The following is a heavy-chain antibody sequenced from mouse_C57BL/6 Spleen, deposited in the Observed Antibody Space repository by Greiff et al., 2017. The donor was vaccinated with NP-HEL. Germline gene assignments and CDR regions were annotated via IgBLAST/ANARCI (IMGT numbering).Heavy chain of an antibody. D-gene: IGHD1-2*01. V-gene: IGHV1-15*01. J-gene: IGHJ3*01. Sequence: QVHVKQSGAELVRPGASVTLSCKASGYTFTDYEMHWVKQTPVHGLEWIGAIDPETGGTAYNQKFKGKAILTADKSSSTAYMELRSLTSEDSAVYYCTRYGGTWFAYWGQGTLVTVSA. CDR3: TRYGGTWFAY. CDR1: GYTFTDYE. CDR2: IDPETGGT.